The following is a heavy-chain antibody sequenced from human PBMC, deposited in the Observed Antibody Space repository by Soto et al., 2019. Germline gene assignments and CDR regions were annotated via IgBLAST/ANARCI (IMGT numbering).Heavy chain of an antibody. CDR2: IHHSGRT. D-gene: IGHD2-21*02. Sequence: QVQLQDSGPGLVKPSGTLSLTCAVSGDSISSDKWWSWVRQPPGKGLEWSGEIHHSGRTNYNPSLTSRVNILVEKSKNQVYLELSSITTKDTAVYYCARGGDWQFDYWGQGTLVTVSS. CDR1: GDSISSDKW. CDR3: ARGGDWQFDY. J-gene: IGHJ4*02. V-gene: IGHV4-4*02.